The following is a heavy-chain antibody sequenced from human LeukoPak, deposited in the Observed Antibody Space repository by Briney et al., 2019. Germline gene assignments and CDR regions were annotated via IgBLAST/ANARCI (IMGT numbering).Heavy chain of an antibody. V-gene: IGHV1-46*01. D-gene: IGHD1-26*01. CDR2: INPTGGST. Sequence: ASVKVSCKASGYTFTSYYMHWVRQAPGQGLEWMGLINPTGGSTGYAQKFQGRVTMTRDTSTSTDYMELSSLGSEDTAIYYCARDNSVGDNAWWFDPWGPGTLVTVSS. CDR1: GYTFTSYY. CDR3: ARDNSVGDNAWWFDP. J-gene: IGHJ5*02.